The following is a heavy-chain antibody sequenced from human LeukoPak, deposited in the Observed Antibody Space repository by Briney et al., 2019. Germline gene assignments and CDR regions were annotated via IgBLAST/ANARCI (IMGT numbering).Heavy chain of an antibody. CDR2: TYYRSKWYN. CDR1: GDSVSSNSAV. J-gene: IGHJ4*02. V-gene: IGHV6-1*01. CDR3: AGSGSYIGY. Sequence: PSQTLSLTCAISGDSVSSNSAVWSWIRQSPSRGLEWLGRTYYRSKWYNDYAISVKSRITINPDTSKNQFSLQLNSVTPEDTAMYYCAGSGSYIGYWGQGTLVTVSS. D-gene: IGHD3-10*01.